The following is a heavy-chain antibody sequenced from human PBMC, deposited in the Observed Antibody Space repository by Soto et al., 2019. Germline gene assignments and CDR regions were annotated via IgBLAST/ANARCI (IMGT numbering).Heavy chain of an antibody. D-gene: IGHD3-3*01. Sequence: GESLKISCKGSGYSFTSYWIGWVRQMPGKGLEWMGIIYPGDSDTRYSPSFQGQVTISADKSISTAYLQWSSLKASDTAMYYCARVDYHFWSGYPGYFDYWGQGTLVTVSS. CDR1: GYSFTSYW. V-gene: IGHV5-51*01. J-gene: IGHJ4*02. CDR2: IYPGDSDT. CDR3: ARVDYHFWSGYPGYFDY.